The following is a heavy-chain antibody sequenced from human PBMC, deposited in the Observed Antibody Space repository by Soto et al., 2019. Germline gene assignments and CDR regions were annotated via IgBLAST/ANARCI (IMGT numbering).Heavy chain of an antibody. CDR3: ARGSSVGLEY. J-gene: IGHJ4*02. Sequence: QVQMVQSGAEVKKAGASVKISCKASGYTFTSYYVHWVRQAPGQGLEWMGFIHPSGGSATYVQKIQGRVTMTRDTSTSTVYMELGSLTSEDTAIYDCARGSSVGLEYWGQGTLVTVSS. CDR1: GYTFTSYY. V-gene: IGHV1-46*01. D-gene: IGHD1-26*01. CDR2: IHPSGGSA.